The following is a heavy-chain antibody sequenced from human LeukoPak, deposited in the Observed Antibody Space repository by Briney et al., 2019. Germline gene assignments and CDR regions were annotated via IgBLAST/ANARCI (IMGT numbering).Heavy chain of an antibody. J-gene: IGHJ4*02. Sequence: GGSLRLSCAASGFTFSSYAMHWVRQAPGKGLEWVAVISYDGSNKYYADSVKGRFTISRDNSKNTLYLQMNSLRAEDTAVYYCARDGYAFDYWGQGTLVTVSS. V-gene: IGHV3-30-3*01. D-gene: IGHD5-12*01. CDR1: GFTFSSYA. CDR3: ARDGYAFDY. CDR2: ISYDGSNK.